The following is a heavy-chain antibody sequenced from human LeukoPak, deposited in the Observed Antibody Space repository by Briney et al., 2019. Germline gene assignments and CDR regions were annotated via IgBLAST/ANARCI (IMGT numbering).Heavy chain of an antibody. CDR1: GGTFSSYA. J-gene: IGHJ3*02. CDR2: IIPIFGTA. CDR3: ARGSTVTTFVVDI. Sequence: SVKVSCKASGGTFSSYAISWVRQAPGQGLEWMGGIIPIFGTADYAQKFQGRVTITTDESTSTAYMELSSLRSEDTAVYYCARGSTVTTFVVDIWGQGTIVTVSS. D-gene: IGHD4-17*01. V-gene: IGHV1-69*05.